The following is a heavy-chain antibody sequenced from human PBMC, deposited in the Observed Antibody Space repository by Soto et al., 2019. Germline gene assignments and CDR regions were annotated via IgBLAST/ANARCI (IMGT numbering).Heavy chain of an antibody. Sequence: QVQLQQWGTRLLKPSETLSLTCAVFGESFSGHYWSWIRQPPGKGLEWIGEIEHGGSTNYNPSLKSRVRMSVDTTRKQFSLRLNSVIAADTAVYYCARAPMVRGVPLDFDYWGQGTLVTVSS. CDR3: ARAPMVRGVPLDFDY. J-gene: IGHJ4*02. CDR2: IEHGGST. D-gene: IGHD3-10*01. V-gene: IGHV4-34*02. CDR1: GESFSGHY.